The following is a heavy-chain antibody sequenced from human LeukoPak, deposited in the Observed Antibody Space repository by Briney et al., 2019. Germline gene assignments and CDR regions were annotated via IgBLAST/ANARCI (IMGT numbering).Heavy chain of an antibody. J-gene: IGHJ4*02. CDR1: GFTFSSYA. D-gene: IGHD6-13*01. V-gene: IGHV3-30*04. Sequence: GGSLRLSCAASGFTFSSYAMHWVRQAPGKGLEWVAVISYDGSNKYYADSVKGRFTIPRDNSKNTLYLQMNSLRAEDTAVYYCAAGEQQLVGYWGQGTLVTVSS. CDR2: ISYDGSNK. CDR3: AAGEQQLVGY.